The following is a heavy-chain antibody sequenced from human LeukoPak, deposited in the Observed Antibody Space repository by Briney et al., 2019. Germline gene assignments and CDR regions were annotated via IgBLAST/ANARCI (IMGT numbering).Heavy chain of an antibody. CDR1: GGSMHGYY. D-gene: IGHD1-1*01. V-gene: IGHV4-59*08. J-gene: IGHJ5*02. CDR2: IYYTGST. Sequence: SETLSLTCTVSGGSMHGYYWSWVRQAPGKALEWIGQIYYTGSTSYSPSLKSRVTFSLDTSKTQVSLNLNSATAADTAVYYCARYNWNDGGWFDPWGQGTLVTVSS. CDR3: ARYNWNDGGWFDP.